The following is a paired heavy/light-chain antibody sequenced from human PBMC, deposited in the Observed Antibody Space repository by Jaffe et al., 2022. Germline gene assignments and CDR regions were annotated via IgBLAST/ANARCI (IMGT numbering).Light chain of an antibody. Sequence: QSALTQPASVSGSPGQSITISCTGTSSDVGSYNLVSWYQQHPGKAPKLMIYEVSKRPSGVSNRFSGSKSGNTASLTISGLQAEDEADYYCCSYAGSSTSFVFGTGTKVTVL. J-gene: IGLJ1*01. V-gene: IGLV2-23*02. CDR1: SSDVGSYNL. CDR2: EVS. CDR3: CSYAGSSTSFV.
Heavy chain of an antibody. V-gene: IGHV2-70*01. CDR1: GFSLSTSGMC. Sequence: QVTLRESGPALVKPTQTLTLTCTFSGFSLSTSGMCVSWIRQPPGKALEWLALIDWDDDKYYSTSLKTRLTISKDTSKNQVVLTMTNMDPVDTATYYCARHILSRYSSSWYEVYDAFDIWGQGTMVTVSS. CDR2: IDWDDDK. J-gene: IGHJ3*02. D-gene: IGHD6-13*01. CDR3: ARHILSRYSSSWYEVYDAFDI.